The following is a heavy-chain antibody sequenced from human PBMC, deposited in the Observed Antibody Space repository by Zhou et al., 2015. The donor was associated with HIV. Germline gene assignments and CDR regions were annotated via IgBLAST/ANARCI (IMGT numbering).Heavy chain of an antibody. D-gene: IGHD3-10*01. V-gene: IGHV1-69*01. CDR1: GGTFSSYA. CDR3: ARARNVRFGELLYRYYFDY. CDR2: IIPIFGTA. Sequence: QVQLVQSGAEVKKPGSSVKVSCKASGGTFSSYAISWVRQAPGQGLEWMGGIIPIFGTANYAQKFQGRVTITADESTSTAYMELSSLRSEDTAVYYCARARNVRFGELLYRYYFDYWGQGTLVTVSS. J-gene: IGHJ4*02.